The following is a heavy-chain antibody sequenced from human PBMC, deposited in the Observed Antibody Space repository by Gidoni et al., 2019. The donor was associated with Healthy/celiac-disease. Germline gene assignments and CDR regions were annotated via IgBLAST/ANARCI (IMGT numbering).Heavy chain of an antibody. D-gene: IGHD2-2*01. CDR3: AKVGDCSSTSCYSSPYYFDY. CDR2: ISGSGGST. Sequence: EVQLLESGGGLVQPGGSLRLSCAASGFPFSSYAMSWVRQAPGKGLEWVSAISGSGGSTYYADSVKGRFTISRDNSKNTLYLQMNSLRAEDTAVYYCAKVGDCSSTSCYSSPYYFDYWGQGTLVTVSS. V-gene: IGHV3-23*01. J-gene: IGHJ4*02. CDR1: GFPFSSYA.